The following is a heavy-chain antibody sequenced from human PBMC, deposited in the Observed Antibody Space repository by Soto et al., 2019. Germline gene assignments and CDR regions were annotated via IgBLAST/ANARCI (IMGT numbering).Heavy chain of an antibody. CDR3: ARVRYASGGSYYFGMDV. D-gene: IGHD3-10*01. Sequence: SQTLSLTCDISGDSVSSNSAAWNWIRQSPSRGLEWLGRTYYRSKWYNDYAVFVKSRITIKPDTSKNQLSLQLNSVTPEDTAVYYCARVRYASGGSYYFGMDVWGQGTTVTVS. CDR1: GDSVSSNSAA. V-gene: IGHV6-1*01. J-gene: IGHJ6*02. CDR2: TYYRSKWYN.